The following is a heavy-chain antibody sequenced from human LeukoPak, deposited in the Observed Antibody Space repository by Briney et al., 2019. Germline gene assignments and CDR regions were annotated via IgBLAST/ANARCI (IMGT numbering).Heavy chain of an antibody. V-gene: IGHV1-8*03. J-gene: IGHJ4*02. CDR1: VYTFTIYD. D-gene: IGHD3-3*01. CDR3: ARGPVLRFLEWLLPYYFDY. CDR2: MNPNSGNT. Sequence: GASVTVSFTASVYTFTIYDINWVRQATGQGLEWMGWMNPNSGNTGYAQKFQGRVTITRNTSISTAYMELSSLRSEDTAVYYCARGPVLRFLEWLLPYYFDYWGQGTLVTVSS.